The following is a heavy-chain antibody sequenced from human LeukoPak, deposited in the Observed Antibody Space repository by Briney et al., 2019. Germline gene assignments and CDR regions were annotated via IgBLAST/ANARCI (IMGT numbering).Heavy chain of an antibody. CDR1: GFTFSNYP. V-gene: IGHV3-30-3*01. J-gene: IGHJ4*02. Sequence: GRSLRLSCAASGFTFSNYPIHWVRQAPGKGLEWVALISYDGSNKYYADSVKGRFTISRDNSKNTLYLQMNSLRAEDTAVYYCARDADGVVDYWGQGALSPSPQ. CDR2: ISYDGSNK. D-gene: IGHD3-10*01. CDR3: ARDADGVVDY.